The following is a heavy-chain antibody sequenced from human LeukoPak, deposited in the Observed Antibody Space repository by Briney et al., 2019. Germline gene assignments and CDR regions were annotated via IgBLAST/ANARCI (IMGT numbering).Heavy chain of an antibody. D-gene: IGHD1-1*01. CDR1: GFSFSDYW. V-gene: IGHV3-74*01. CDR3: ARGGFRTFDY. Sequence: TGGSLRLSCAASGFSFSDYWMHWVRQAPGKGLVWVSRINNDGISTVYADSVEGRFTISRDNAKNTVFLQMNSLRAEDTAVYFCARGGFRTFDYWGQGTLVTVSS. J-gene: IGHJ4*02. CDR2: INNDGIST.